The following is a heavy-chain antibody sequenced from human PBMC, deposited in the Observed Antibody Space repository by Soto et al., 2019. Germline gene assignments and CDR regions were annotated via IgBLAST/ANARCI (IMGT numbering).Heavy chain of an antibody. J-gene: IGHJ3*02. Sequence: QVQLVQSGAEVKKPGSSVKVSCKASGGTFSSYAISWVRRAPGQGLEWMGGIIPIFGTANYAQKSQGRVTITADKSTSTAYMELSSLRSEDTAVYYCARGGDYYDSSGESDAFDIWGQGTMVTVSS. CDR3: ARGGDYYDSSGESDAFDI. V-gene: IGHV1-69*06. CDR1: GGTFSSYA. D-gene: IGHD3-22*01. CDR2: IIPIFGTA.